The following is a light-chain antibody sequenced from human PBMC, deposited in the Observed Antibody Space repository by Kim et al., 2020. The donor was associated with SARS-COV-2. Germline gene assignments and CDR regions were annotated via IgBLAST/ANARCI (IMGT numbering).Light chain of an antibody. Sequence: EIVMTQSPATLSVSPGERATLPCRASESISNNLAWYQHKPGQAPRLLIYGASTSATGIPARFSCSGSGTDFTFTVSSLQSEDFAVYYCHHYNCCPPGYTFGQGTKLEI. J-gene: IGKJ2*01. CDR1: ESISNN. V-gene: IGKV3-15*01. CDR3: HHYNCCPPGYT. CDR2: GAS.